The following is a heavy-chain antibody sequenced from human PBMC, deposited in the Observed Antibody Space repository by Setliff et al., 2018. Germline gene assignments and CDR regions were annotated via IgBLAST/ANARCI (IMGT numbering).Heavy chain of an antibody. J-gene: IGHJ6*03. CDR2: IYTSWST. Sequence: SETLSLTCTVSGDSISSRRNYWGWFRQPAGKELEWIGQIYTSWSTNYNPSLKSRVTISLDTSKNQFSLSLTSVTAADTAVYYCARGRYFDWLLYYYMDVWGKGTTVTVSS. CDR1: GDSISSRRNY. V-gene: IGHV4-61*09. D-gene: IGHD3-9*01. CDR3: ARGRYFDWLLYYYMDV.